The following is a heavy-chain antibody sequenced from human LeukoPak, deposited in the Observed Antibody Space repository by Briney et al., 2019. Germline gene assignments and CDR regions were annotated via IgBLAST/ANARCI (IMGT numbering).Heavy chain of an antibody. D-gene: IGHD2-21*01. CDR1: GFTVSSNY. CDR3: DGCKLLNY. V-gene: IGHV3-23*01. Sequence: PGGSLRLSCAASGFTVSSNYMSWVRQAPGKGLEWVSAISGSGDATKYEDSVKGQFTISRDNFKNTVSLQMINLRAEDTAVCGSDGCKLLNYWGQGILVTVSS. J-gene: IGHJ4*02. CDR2: ISGSGDAT.